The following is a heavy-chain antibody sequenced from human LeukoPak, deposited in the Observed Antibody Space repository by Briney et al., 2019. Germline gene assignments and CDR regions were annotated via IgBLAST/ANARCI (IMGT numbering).Heavy chain of an antibody. CDR3: ARSQYGSGSYYYFDY. CDR2: ISFDGSNK. D-gene: IGHD3-10*01. V-gene: IGHV3-30-3*01. CDR1: GFTFNTHA. Sequence: PGRSLRLSCAASGFTFNTHAMHWVRQAPGKGLEWAALISFDGSNKYYADSVKGRFSISRDTSKNTLYLHMNSLRAEDTAVYYCARSQYGSGSYYYFDYWGQGTLVTVSS. J-gene: IGHJ4*02.